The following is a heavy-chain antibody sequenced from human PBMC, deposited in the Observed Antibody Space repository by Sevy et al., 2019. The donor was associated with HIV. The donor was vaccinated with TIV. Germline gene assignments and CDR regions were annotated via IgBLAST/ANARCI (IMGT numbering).Heavy chain of an antibody. CDR3: ARDLEEWELRYLGY. CDR1: GFTFSSYG. CDR2: IWYDGNNA. J-gene: IGHJ4*02. V-gene: IGHV3-33*01. Sequence: GGSLRLSCAVSGFTFSSYGMHWARQAPGEGLEWVAIIWYDGNNAYYADSVKGRFTISRDNSKNTLYLEMKSLRVEDTAVYYCARDLEEWELRYLGYWGRGTLVTVSS. D-gene: IGHD1-26*01.